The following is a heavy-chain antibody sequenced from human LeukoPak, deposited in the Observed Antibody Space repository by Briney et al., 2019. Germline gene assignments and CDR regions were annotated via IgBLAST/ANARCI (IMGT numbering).Heavy chain of an antibody. D-gene: IGHD3-16*01. CDR2: ISSSSSCI. CDR3: ASDPEVIGGASDYYYGMDV. Sequence: GGSLRLSCAASGFTFSSYSMNWVRQAPGKGLEWVSSISSSSSCIYYADSVKGRFTISRDNAKNSLYLQMNSLRAEDTAVYYCASDPEVIGGASDYYYGMDVWGKGTTVTVSS. V-gene: IGHV3-21*01. CDR1: GFTFSSYS. J-gene: IGHJ6*04.